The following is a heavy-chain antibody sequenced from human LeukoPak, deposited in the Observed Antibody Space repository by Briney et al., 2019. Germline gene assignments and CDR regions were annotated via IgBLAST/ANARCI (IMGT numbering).Heavy chain of an antibody. V-gene: IGHV3-33*01. CDR1: GFTFSSYG. Sequence: GGSRRLSCAASGFTFSSYGMHWVRQAPGKGLEWVAVIWYDGSNKYYADSVKGRFTISRDNSKNTLYLQMNSLRAEDTAVYYCARRSMVTTPYYYYGMDVWGKGTTVTVSS. CDR2: IWYDGSNK. CDR3: ARRSMVTTPYYYYGMDV. J-gene: IGHJ6*04. D-gene: IGHD4-17*01.